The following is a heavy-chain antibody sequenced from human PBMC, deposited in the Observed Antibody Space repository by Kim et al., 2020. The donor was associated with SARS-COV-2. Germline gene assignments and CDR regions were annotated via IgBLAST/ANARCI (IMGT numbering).Heavy chain of an antibody. J-gene: IGHJ6*02. CDR2: IYHSGST. V-gene: IGHV4-4*02. CDR1: GGSISSSNW. Sequence: SETLSLTCAVSGGSISSSNWWSWVRQPPGKGLEWIGEIYHSGSTNYNPSLKSRVTISVDKSKNQFSLKLSSVTAADTAVYYCARAQRYGSGSYYGVNGMDVWGQGTTVTVSS. CDR3: ARAQRYGSGSYYGVNGMDV. D-gene: IGHD3-10*01.